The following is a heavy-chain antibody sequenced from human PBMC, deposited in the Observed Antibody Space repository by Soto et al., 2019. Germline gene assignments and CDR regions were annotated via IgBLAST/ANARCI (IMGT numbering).Heavy chain of an antibody. Sequence: LSLTCTVSGGSNIRDGYYWSWIRQHPGKGLEWIAYISYSGSSYSNPSLKSRVTISADTSKNQFSLRLTSVTAADTAVYFCARATPAGSADFWGQGTMVTVYS. J-gene: IGHJ4*02. D-gene: IGHD2-2*01. CDR1: GGSNIRDGYY. V-gene: IGHV4-31*03. CDR2: ISYSGSS. CDR3: ARATPAGSADF.